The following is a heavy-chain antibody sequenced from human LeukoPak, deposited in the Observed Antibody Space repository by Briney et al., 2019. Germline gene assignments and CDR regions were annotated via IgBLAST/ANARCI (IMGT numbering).Heavy chain of an antibody. CDR1: GFTFISYD. D-gene: IGHD4-17*01. V-gene: IGHV3-30*04. Sequence: GGYLLPLSSASGFTFISYDIHWLLQDPARRLVGVAVISYDGGNNNYAASVKGRFTISRDNSKNKLYLQMNSLRAEDTAVYYCAKDSGDYGDELVDCWGQGTLVGVCS. CDR3: AKDSGDYGDELVDC. J-gene: IGHJ4*02. CDR2: ISYDGGNN.